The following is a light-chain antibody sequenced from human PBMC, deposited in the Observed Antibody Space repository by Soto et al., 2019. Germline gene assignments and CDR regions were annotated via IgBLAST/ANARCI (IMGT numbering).Light chain of an antibody. V-gene: IGKV4-1*01. CDR1: PSVLYNSNNKNY. J-gene: IGKJ1*01. Sequence: DIVMTQSPDSLAEALGERATINCRSSPSVLYNSNNKNYLAWYQQKPGQPPKLLIYWASTRESGVPDRFSGSGSGTDFTLTISSLQAEDVAVYYCQQYYSAPPTFGQGTKVEIK. CDR3: QQYYSAPPT. CDR2: WAS.